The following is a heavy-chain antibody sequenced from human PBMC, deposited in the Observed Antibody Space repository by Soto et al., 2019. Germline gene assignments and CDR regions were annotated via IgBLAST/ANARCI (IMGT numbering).Heavy chain of an antibody. CDR1: GFTFSNYA. CDR3: AKFFVETGSNSGWPWSFHY. J-gene: IGHJ4*02. D-gene: IGHD6-25*01. Sequence: EVQLLESGGGLVQPGRSLRLSCAASGFTFSNYAMNWVRQAPGQGLDWVSAISGSGGTTYYADSVKGRFTISRDKSKNTLFLQMNSLRAEDAAVYYCAKFFVETGSNSGWPWSFHYWGQGTLVTVSS. V-gene: IGHV3-23*01. CDR2: ISGSGGTT.